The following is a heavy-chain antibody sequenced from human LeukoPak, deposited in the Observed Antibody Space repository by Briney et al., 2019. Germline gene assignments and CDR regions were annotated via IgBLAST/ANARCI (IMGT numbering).Heavy chain of an antibody. D-gene: IGHD2-8*01. V-gene: IGHV4-34*01. J-gene: IGHJ5*02. CDR3: ARVRPKWSPNHNWFDP. CDR1: GGSFSGYY. Sequence: PSETLSLTCAVYGGSFSGYYWSWLRQPPGKGLEWLGEIYHSGSTNYNPSLKSRVTISVDTSKNQFSLKLSSVTAADTAVYYCARVRPKWSPNHNWFDPWGQGTLVTVSS. CDR2: IYHSGST.